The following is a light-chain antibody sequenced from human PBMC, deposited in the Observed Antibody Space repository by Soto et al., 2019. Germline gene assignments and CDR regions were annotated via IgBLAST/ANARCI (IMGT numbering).Light chain of an antibody. V-gene: IGKV3-20*01. CDR2: GAS. Sequence: DIVLTQSPGTLSLSPGDRATLSCRASQSVTSSYLAWYQQKPGKAPRLLIYGASSRATGIPDRFSGSGSGTDFTLTISRLEPEDFAVYYCQQYGSSPLTFGGGTKVEIK. CDR1: QSVTSSY. CDR3: QQYGSSPLT. J-gene: IGKJ4*01.